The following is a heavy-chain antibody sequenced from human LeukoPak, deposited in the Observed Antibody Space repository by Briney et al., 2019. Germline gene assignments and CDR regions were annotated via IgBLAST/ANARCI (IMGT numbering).Heavy chain of an antibody. J-gene: IGHJ5*02. CDR3: AKGGFMTTDFDP. CDR1: GFTFSSYV. Sequence: GGSLRLSCAASGFTFSSYVMSWVRQAPGKGLEWVSAISGSGGSTYYADSVKGRFTISRDNSKNTLYLQMNSLRAEDTAVYYCAKGGFMTTDFDPWGQGTLVTVSS. D-gene: IGHD4-11*01. CDR2: ISGSGGST. V-gene: IGHV3-23*01.